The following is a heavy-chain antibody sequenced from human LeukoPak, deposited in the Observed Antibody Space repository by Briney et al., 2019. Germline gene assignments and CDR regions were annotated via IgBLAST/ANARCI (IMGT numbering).Heavy chain of an antibody. V-gene: IGHV3-21*01. J-gene: IGHJ1*01. CDR2: IRSSSSYI. Sequence: AGGSLRLSCAASGFTFSSYSMNWVRQAPGKGLEWVSSIRSSSSYIYYADSVKGRFTITRDNAKNSLYLQMNSLRDEDTAEYYCARARGYYDSSGYREYFQHWGQGTLVTVSS. D-gene: IGHD3-22*01. CDR1: GFTFSSYS. CDR3: ARARGYYDSSGYREYFQH.